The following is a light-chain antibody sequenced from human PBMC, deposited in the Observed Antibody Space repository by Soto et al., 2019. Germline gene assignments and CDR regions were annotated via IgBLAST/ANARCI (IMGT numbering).Light chain of an antibody. Sequence: QSALTQPASVSGSPGQSIAISCTGTSSDIGAYNYVSWYQQHPGKAPKLMIYEVSNRPSGVSDRFSGSKSGNTASLTISGLQAEDEADYYCSSYTSVNTLLFGGGTKLTVL. CDR2: EVS. CDR1: SSDIGAYNY. V-gene: IGLV2-14*01. J-gene: IGLJ2*01. CDR3: SSYTSVNTLL.